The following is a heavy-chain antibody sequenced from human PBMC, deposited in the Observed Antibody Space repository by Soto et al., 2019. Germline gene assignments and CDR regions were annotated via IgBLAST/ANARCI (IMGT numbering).Heavy chain of an antibody. CDR3: ARLGYCSGGSCYEEFDP. J-gene: IGHJ5*02. CDR1: GGSISSSSYY. Sequence: QLQLQESGPGLVKPSETLTLTCTVSGGSISSSSYYWGWIRQPPGKGLEWIGSIYYSGSTYYNPSLKSRVTISVDTSKNQFSLKLSSVTAADTAVYYCARLGYCSGGSCYEEFDPWGQGTLVTVSS. V-gene: IGHV4-39*01. CDR2: IYYSGST. D-gene: IGHD2-15*01.